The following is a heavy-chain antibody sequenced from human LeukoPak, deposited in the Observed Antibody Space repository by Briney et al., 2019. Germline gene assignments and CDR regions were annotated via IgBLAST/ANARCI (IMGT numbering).Heavy chain of an antibody. D-gene: IGHD3-10*01. V-gene: IGHV3-21*01. Sequence: GGSLRLSCAASGFTFSSYSMNWVRQAPGKGLEWVSSITRSSSYIYYADSVKGRFTISRDNAKNSLYLQMNSLRAEDTAVYYCARDSLVRGGPYYYYYMDVWGKGTTVTISS. CDR3: ARDSLVRGGPYYYYYMDV. CDR2: ITRSSSYI. J-gene: IGHJ6*03. CDR1: GFTFSSYS.